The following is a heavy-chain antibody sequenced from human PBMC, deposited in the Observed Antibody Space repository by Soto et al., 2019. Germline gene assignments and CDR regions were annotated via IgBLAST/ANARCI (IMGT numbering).Heavy chain of an antibody. D-gene: IGHD4-17*01. CDR1: GGSISSGGYS. CDR3: ARAGGEMNFDY. CDR2: IYHSGST. J-gene: IGHJ4*02. Sequence: SETLSLTCAVSGGSISSGGYSWSWIRQPPGKGLEWIGYIYHSGSTYYNPSLKSRVTISVDRSKNQFSLKLSSVTAADTAVYYCARAGGEMNFDYWGQGTLVTVSS. V-gene: IGHV4-30-2*01.